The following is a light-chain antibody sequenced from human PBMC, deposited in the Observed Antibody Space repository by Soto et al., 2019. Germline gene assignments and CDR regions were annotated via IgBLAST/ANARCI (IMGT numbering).Light chain of an antibody. CDR3: QQYDNLPPLT. Sequence: DIQMTQSPSSLSASVGDRVTITCQASQDISNYLNWYQQKPGKAPKLLIYDASNLETGVQSRFIGSGSGTDFTFTISSLQPEDIATYYCQQYDNLPPLTFGGGTKVEIK. V-gene: IGKV1-33*01. CDR1: QDISNY. CDR2: DAS. J-gene: IGKJ4*01.